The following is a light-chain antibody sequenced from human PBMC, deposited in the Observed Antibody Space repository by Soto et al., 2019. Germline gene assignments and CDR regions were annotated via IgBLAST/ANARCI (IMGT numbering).Light chain of an antibody. Sequence: QSVLAQPASVSGSPGQSITISCTGTSSDVGAYNSVSWYQQHPHKAPQVIIYKGTQRPSGVSNRFSGSTSGNAASLTISGLQADDEAVYFCCSSATGSTYVFGSGTRSPS. CDR2: KGT. V-gene: IGLV2-23*01. J-gene: IGLJ1*01. CDR1: SSDVGAYNS. CDR3: CSSATGSTYV.